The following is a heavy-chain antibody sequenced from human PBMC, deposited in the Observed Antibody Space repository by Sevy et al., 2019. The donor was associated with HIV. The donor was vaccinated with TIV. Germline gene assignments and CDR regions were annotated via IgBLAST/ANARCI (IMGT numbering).Heavy chain of an antibody. CDR1: GFTFSSYW. Sequence: GGSLRLSCVASGFTFSSYWMHWVRQAPGKGLVWVSRINRDGISTSYADSVKGRFTISRDDAKNTLYLQMNSLRAEDTAVYYCARTYYQILTGYYHFDCWGQGTLVTVSS. CDR2: INRDGIST. J-gene: IGHJ4*02. CDR3: ARTYYQILTGYYHFDC. D-gene: IGHD3-9*01. V-gene: IGHV3-74*01.